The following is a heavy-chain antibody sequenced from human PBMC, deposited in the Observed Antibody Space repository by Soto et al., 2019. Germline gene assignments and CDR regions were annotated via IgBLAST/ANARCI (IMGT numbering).Heavy chain of an antibody. D-gene: IGHD2-15*01. J-gene: IGHJ4*02. CDR2: VSGSGGST. CDR3: AKASGGGPDWRFDH. V-gene: IGHV3-23*01. CDR1: VFTFSCGA. Sequence: DVQVLESGGSLVQPGGYLRLSCAASVFTFSCGAMSWIRQALGKGLEWVSSVSGSGGSTLYADSVKGRFAIARDNFKSTRDLQMDSLRAEDTAVYYFAKASGGGPDWRFDHWGQGTLVTVSS.